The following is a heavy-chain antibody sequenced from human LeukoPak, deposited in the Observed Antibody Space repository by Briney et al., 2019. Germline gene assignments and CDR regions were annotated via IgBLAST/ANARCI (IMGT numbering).Heavy chain of an antibody. Sequence: SETLSLTCTVSGGSISSYYWGWIRQPPGKGLEWIGSIYYSGSTYYNPSLKSRVTISVDTSKNQFSLKLSSVTAADTAVYYCARPQWELIGFDYWGQGTLVTVSS. D-gene: IGHD1-26*01. CDR3: ARPQWELIGFDY. CDR2: IYYSGST. CDR1: GGSISSYY. J-gene: IGHJ4*02. V-gene: IGHV4-39*01.